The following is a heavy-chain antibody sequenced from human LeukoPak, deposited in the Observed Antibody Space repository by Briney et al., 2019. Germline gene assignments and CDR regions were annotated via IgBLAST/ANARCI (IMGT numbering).Heavy chain of an antibody. CDR1: GGSISSSSYY. V-gene: IGHV4-39*07. CDR3: ARAWFGELSGWFDP. D-gene: IGHD3-10*01. CDR2: IYYSGST. J-gene: IGHJ5*02. Sequence: SETLSLTCTVSGGSISSSSYYWGWIRQPPGKGLEWIGSIYYSGSTYYNPSLKSRVTISVDTSKNQFSLKLSSVTAADTAVYYCARAWFGELSGWFDPWGQGTLVIVSS.